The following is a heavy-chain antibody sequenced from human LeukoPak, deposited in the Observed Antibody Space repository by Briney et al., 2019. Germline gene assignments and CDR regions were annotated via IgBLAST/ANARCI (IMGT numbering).Heavy chain of an antibody. V-gene: IGHV3-30*02. CDR2: IRYDGSNK. CDR1: GFTFSGSG. CDR3: ATDYDFWSRYYSPTRGYFGY. D-gene: IGHD3-3*01. J-gene: IGHJ4*02. Sequence: GGSLRLSCAASGFTFSGSGMRWVRQAPGKWREWVTFIRYDGSNKYYTDSVKGRFTISRDNSKNTLYLQMDSLRAEDTAVYYCATDYDFWSRYYSPTRGYFGYWGQGTLVTVSS.